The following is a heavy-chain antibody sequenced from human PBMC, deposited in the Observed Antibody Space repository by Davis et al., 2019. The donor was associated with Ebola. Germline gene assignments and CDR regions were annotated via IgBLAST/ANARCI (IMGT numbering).Heavy chain of an antibody. CDR1: GGSFSGYY. Sequence: MPSETLSLTCAVHGGSFSGYYWSWIRQPPGKGLEWIGEINHSGSTYYNPSLKRRVTISVDTSKNQFSLKLSTVNAADTAVYYCARGRRYSYGPPRYWGQGTLVTVSS. D-gene: IGHD5-18*01. CDR3: ARGRRYSYGPPRY. CDR2: INHSGST. J-gene: IGHJ4*02. V-gene: IGHV4-34*01.